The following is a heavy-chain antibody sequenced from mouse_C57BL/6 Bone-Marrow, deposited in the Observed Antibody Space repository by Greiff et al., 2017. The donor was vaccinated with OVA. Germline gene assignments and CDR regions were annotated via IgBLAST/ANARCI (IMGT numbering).Heavy chain of an antibody. CDR1: GFTFSDYG. J-gene: IGHJ1*03. CDR2: ISSGSSTI. Sequence: DVKLVESGGGLVKPGGSLKLSCAASGFTFSDYGMHWVRQAPEKGLEWVAYISSGSSTIYYADTVKGRFTISRDNAKNTLFLQMTSLRSEDTAMYYCARPFITTVVADWYFDVWGTGTTVTVSS. CDR3: ARPFITTVVADWYFDV. V-gene: IGHV5-17*01. D-gene: IGHD1-1*01.